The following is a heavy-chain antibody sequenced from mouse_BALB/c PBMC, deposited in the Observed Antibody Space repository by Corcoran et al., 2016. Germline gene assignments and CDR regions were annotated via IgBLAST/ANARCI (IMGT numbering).Heavy chain of an antibody. D-gene: IGHD1-1*01. CDR3: ARSPGNYVPFAY. CDR1: GYTFTDYN. J-gene: IGHJ3*01. CDR2: INPNNGGT. V-gene: IGHV1-18*01. Sequence: EVLLQQSGPELVKPGASVKIPCKASGYTFTDYNIDWVKQSHGKSLEWIGDINPNNGGTIYNQKFKGKATLTVDKSSSTAYMELRSLTSEDTAVYYCARSPGNYVPFAYCGQGTLVTVSA.